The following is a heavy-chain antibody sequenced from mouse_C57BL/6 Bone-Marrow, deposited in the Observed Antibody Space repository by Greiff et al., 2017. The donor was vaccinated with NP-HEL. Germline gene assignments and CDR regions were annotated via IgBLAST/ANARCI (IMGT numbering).Heavy chain of an antibody. CDR2: IYPRDGST. V-gene: IGHV1-85*01. D-gene: IGHD1-1*01. CDR1: GYTFTSYD. Sequence: QVQLKQSGPELVKPGASVKLSCKASGYTFTSYDITWVKQRPGQGLEWIGWIYPRDGSTKYNEKFKGKATLTVDTSSSTAYMELHSLTSEDSAVYFCARDPFYYYGSSYGYWGQGTTLTVSS. CDR3: ARDPFYYYGSSYGY. J-gene: IGHJ2*01.